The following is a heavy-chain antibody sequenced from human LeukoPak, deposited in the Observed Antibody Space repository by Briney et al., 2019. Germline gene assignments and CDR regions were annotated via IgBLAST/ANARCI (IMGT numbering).Heavy chain of an antibody. CDR1: GYTFSSYS. D-gene: IGHD3-9*01. Sequence: GGSLRLSCLASGYTFSSYSINWVRQAPGKGLEWVSSISVRSNYIYYADSVKGRFTISRDKAKNSLYLQMNSLRAEDTAVYYCVRDKDWAFDYWGQGTLITVSS. CDR3: VRDKDWAFDY. CDR2: ISVRSNYI. J-gene: IGHJ4*02. V-gene: IGHV3-21*01.